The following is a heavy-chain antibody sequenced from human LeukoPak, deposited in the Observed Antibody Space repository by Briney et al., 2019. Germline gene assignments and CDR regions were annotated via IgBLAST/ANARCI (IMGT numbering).Heavy chain of an antibody. D-gene: IGHD5-18*01. CDR3: AKDLWLLRTYYFDY. CDR2: ISGSGGST. CDR1: GFTFSSYA. J-gene: IGHJ4*02. V-gene: IGHV3-23*01. Sequence: GSLRLSCAASGFTFSSYAMSLVRQAPGKGLEWVSAISGSGGSTYYADPVKGRFTISRDNSKNTLYLQMNSLRAEDTAVYYCAKDLWLLRTYYFDYWGQGTLVTVSS.